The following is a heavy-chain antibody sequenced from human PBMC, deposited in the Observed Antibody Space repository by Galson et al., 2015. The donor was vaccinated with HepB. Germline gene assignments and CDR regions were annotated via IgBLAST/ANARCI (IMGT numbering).Heavy chain of an antibody. D-gene: IGHD3-3*01. CDR2: IKSKTDGGTT. CDR3: TTKYYDFWSGYYLN. Sequence: SLRLSCAASGFTFSNAWMSWVRQAPAKGLEWVGRIKSKTDGGTTDYAAPVKGRFTISRDDSKNTLYLQMNSLKTEDTAVYYCTTKYYDFWSGYYLNWGQGTLVTVSS. CDR1: GFTFSNAW. V-gene: IGHV3-15*01. J-gene: IGHJ4*02.